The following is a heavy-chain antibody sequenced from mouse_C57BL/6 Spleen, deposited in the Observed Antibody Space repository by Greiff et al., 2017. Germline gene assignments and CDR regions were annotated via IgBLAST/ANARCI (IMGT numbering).Heavy chain of an antibody. D-gene: IGHD1-1*01. CDR3: ALTTVVAHFDY. J-gene: IGHJ2*01. V-gene: IGHV1-82*01. Sequence: QVQLKESGPELVKPGASVKISCKASGYAFSSSWMNWVKQRPGKGLEWIGRIYPGDGDTNYNGKFKGKATLTADKSSSTAYMQRSSLTSEDSAVYSCALTTVVAHFDYWGQGTTLTVSS. CDR1: GYAFSSSW. CDR2: IYPGDGDT.